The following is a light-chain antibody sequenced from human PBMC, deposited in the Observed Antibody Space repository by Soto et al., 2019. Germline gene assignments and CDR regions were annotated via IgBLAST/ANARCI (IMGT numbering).Light chain of an antibody. CDR2: LGS. CDR1: QSLLHSNGRNY. J-gene: IGKJ2*01. Sequence: EIVMTQSPLSLPVIPGEPASISCRSSQSLLHSNGRNYVDWYLQKPGHSPQLLIYLGSNRDSGVPDRFSGSGAGTDVALRISRVEAEDVGFYYCMQSLESPYTFGQGTKLEIK. CDR3: MQSLESPYT. V-gene: IGKV2-28*01.